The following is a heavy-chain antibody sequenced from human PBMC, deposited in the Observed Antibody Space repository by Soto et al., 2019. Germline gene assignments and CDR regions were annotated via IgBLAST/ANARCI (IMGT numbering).Heavy chain of an antibody. CDR3: ATYRTYGSGLFFNWFGP. D-gene: IGHD3-10*01. CDR1: GGSISSSSYY. J-gene: IGHJ5*02. V-gene: IGHV4-39*01. CDR2: IYYSGST. Sequence: SETLSLTCTVSGGSISSSSYYWGWIRQPPGKGLEWIGSIYYSGSTYYNPSLKSRVTISVDTSKNQFSLKLSSVTAADTAVYYCATYRTYGSGLFFNWFGPWGQGTLVTVSS.